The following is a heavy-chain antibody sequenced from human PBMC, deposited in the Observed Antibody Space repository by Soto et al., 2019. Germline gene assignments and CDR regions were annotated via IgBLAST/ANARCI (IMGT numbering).Heavy chain of an antibody. CDR2: ISSGSSTI. V-gene: IGHV3-48*01. CDR3: ARDLIYSFDY. Sequence: PGGSLRHWYTAAGFIFRIFSLNWVRQAPGKGPEWVSYISSGSSTIFYADSVRGRFTISRDNAKNSLYLQMDSLRSEDTAIYYCARDLIYSFDYWGQGT. CDR1: GFIFRIFS. J-gene: IGHJ4*02. D-gene: IGHD4-4*01.